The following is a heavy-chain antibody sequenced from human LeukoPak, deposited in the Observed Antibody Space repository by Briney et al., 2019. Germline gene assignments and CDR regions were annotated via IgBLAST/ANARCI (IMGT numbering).Heavy chain of an antibody. CDR1: GYTFTSYA. CDR3: ARPHHDFWSGYYYYFDY. CDR2: INAGNGNT. D-gene: IGHD3-3*01. Sequence: ASVKVSCKASGYTFTSYAMHWVRQAPGQRLEWMGWINAGNGNTKYSQEFQGRVTITRDTSASTAYMELSSLRSEDMAVYYCARPHHDFWSGYYYYFDYWGQGTLVTVSS. J-gene: IGHJ4*02. V-gene: IGHV1-3*03.